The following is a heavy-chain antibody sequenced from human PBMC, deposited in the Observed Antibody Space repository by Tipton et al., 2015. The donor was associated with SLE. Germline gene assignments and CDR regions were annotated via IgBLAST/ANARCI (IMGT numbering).Heavy chain of an antibody. Sequence: SLRLSCAASGFTFSIYAMHWVRQAPGRGLEWAAVISYDGSNKYYADSVKGRFTISRDNSKNTLYLQMNSLRAEDTALYYCALGGGLYYFDYWGQGTLVTVSS. J-gene: IGHJ4*02. D-gene: IGHD3-16*01. CDR1: GFTFSIYA. V-gene: IGHV3-30*04. CDR2: ISYDGSNK. CDR3: ALGGGLYYFDY.